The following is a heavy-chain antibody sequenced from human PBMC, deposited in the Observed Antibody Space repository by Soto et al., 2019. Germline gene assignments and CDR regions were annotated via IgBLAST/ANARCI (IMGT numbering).Heavy chain of an antibody. CDR3: VRPRYDGSGTPFDY. CDR2: ISPDGSTT. D-gene: IGHD3-22*01. Sequence: EVHLVESGGGLVQPGGSLRLSCEASGFTLSGYWMHWVRQVPGKGLVWVSRISPDGSTTTHVDSVKGRFTISRDNAKNTLYLQMNSLRPEDTAVYYCVRPRYDGSGTPFDYWGQGTLVTVSS. CDR1: GFTLSGYW. J-gene: IGHJ4*02. V-gene: IGHV3-74*01.